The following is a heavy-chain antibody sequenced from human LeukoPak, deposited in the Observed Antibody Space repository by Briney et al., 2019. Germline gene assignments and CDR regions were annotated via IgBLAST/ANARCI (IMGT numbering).Heavy chain of an antibody. J-gene: IGHJ4*02. D-gene: IGHD3-9*01. CDR3: ARTGGVTGYYFGY. CDR1: GESFSGYY. V-gene: IGHV4-34*01. Sequence: SETLSLTCGVYGESFSGYYWTWIRQPPGKGLEWIGEINHSGSTNYNPSLKSRVTISVDTSKNQFSLKLSSVTAADTAVYYCARTGGVTGYYFGYWGQGTLVTVSS. CDR2: INHSGST.